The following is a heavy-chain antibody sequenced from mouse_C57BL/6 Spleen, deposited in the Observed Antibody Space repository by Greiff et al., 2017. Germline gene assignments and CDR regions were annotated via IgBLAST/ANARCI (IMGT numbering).Heavy chain of an antibody. CDR3: ASGNAMDY. CDR1: GYTFPSYW. V-gene: IGHV1-61*01. Sequence: QVQLQQPGAELVRPGSSVKLSCKASGYTFPSYWMDWVKRRPGQGLEWIGTIYPSDSETNYNQKFKDKATLTVDKSSTTAYVQLRSLTSEDSADYYCASGNAMDYWGQGTSVTVSS. J-gene: IGHJ4*01. CDR2: IYPSDSET.